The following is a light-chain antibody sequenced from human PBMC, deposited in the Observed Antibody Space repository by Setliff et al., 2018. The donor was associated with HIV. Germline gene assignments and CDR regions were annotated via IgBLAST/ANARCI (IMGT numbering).Light chain of an antibody. CDR3: CSYAGSGTYV. J-gene: IGLJ1*01. V-gene: IGLV2-23*02. CDR1: SSDVGSYNL. CDR2: DVS. Sequence: QSALAQPASVSGSPGQSITISCTGTSSDVGSYNLVSWYQQHPGKAPKLMIYDVSKRPSGVSNRFSGSKSGNTASLTISGLQAEDEADYYCCSYAGSGTYVFGTGTKVPVL.